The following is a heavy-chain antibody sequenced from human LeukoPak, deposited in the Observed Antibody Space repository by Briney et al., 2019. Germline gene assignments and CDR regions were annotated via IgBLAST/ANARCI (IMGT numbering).Heavy chain of an antibody. V-gene: IGHV3-30*04. J-gene: IGHJ4*02. CDR2: ISYDGSNK. D-gene: IGHD3-10*01. Sequence: GGSLRLSCAASGFTFSSYAMHWVRQAPGKGLEWVAVISYDGSNKYYADSVKGRFTISRDNSKNTLYLQMNSLRAEDTAVYYCAKDGTWFGESPPDYWGQGTLVTVSS. CDR3: AKDGTWFGESPPDY. CDR1: GFTFSSYA.